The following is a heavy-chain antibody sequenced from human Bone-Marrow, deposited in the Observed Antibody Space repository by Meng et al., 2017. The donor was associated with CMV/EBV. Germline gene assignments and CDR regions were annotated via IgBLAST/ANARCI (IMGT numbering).Heavy chain of an antibody. CDR1: GGSISSYY. CDR3: ARQPPVSAAFDI. Sequence: SETLSLTCTVSGGSISSYYWSWIRQPPGKGLEWLGYIYYSGSTNYNPSLKSPVTMSVDTSKNQFSLKLTSVTAADTAVYYCARQPPVSAAFDIWGQGTMVTVSS. CDR2: IYYSGST. J-gene: IGHJ3*02. V-gene: IGHV4-59*08. D-gene: IGHD2-8*01.